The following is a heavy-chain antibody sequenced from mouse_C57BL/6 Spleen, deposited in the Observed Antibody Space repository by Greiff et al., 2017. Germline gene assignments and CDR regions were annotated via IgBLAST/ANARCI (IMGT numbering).Heavy chain of an antibody. CDR2: IDPETGGT. CDR3: TREDPRYYAMDY. J-gene: IGHJ4*01. Sequence: QVQLKESGAELVRPGASVTLSCKASGYTFTDYEMHWVKQTPVHGLEWIGAIDPETGGTASHQKFKGKAILTADKTSSTSYMELRSLTSKDSAVNYCTREDPRYYAMDYWGQGTSVTVSS. V-gene: IGHV1-15*01. CDR1: GYTFTDYE.